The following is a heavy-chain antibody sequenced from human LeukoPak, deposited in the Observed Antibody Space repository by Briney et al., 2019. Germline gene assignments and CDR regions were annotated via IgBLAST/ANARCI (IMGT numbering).Heavy chain of an antibody. J-gene: IGHJ3*02. D-gene: IGHD4-23*01. CDR1: AASVITYY. CDR2: ISYSGST. CDR3: ARIRAYGGNAPRSFDI. Sequence: PSECLSLTWSLVAASVITYYSGCVRPPARERRGWVVYISYSGSTTSNPSLKSRLTISVDTSKNQFSLKLSSVTAADTAVYYCARIRAYGGNAPRSFDIWGQGKLVTVSS. V-gene: IGHV4-59*02.